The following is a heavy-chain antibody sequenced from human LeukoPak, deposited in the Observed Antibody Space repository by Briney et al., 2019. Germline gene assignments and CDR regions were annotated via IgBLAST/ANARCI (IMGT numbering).Heavy chain of an antibody. D-gene: IGHD5-24*01. V-gene: IGHV3-23*01. CDR2: IYENGGTT. J-gene: IGHJ4*02. CDR3: AKVKAVEMATIFGFDY. Sequence: GGSLRLSCVGSGFTFRSHAMSWVRQAPEKGLEFVSGIYENGGTTYYAGSVKGRFSISRDNSKNTLYLQMNSLRAEDTAVYYCAKVKAVEMATIFGFDYWGQGTLVTVSS. CDR1: GFTFRSHA.